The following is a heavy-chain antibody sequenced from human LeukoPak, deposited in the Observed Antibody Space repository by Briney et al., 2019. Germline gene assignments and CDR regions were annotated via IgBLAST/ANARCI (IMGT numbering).Heavy chain of an antibody. V-gene: IGHV3-23*01. CDR1: GFTFSSYA. D-gene: IGHD3-22*01. CDR3: AKGDYYYDSSGYETDF. Sequence: QSGGSLRLSWAASGFTFSSYAMSWVRQAPGKGLEWVSAISGSGGSTYYADSVKGRFTISRDNSKNTLYLQMNSLRAEDTAVYYCAKGDYYYDSSGYETDFWGQGTLVTVSS. J-gene: IGHJ4*02. CDR2: ISGSGGST.